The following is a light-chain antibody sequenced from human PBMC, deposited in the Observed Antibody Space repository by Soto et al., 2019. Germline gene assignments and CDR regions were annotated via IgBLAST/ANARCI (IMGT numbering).Light chain of an antibody. J-gene: IGLJ1*01. CDR3: QSYDSSLSGSV. CDR1: NSNIGAGYD. CDR2: GNS. V-gene: IGLV1-40*01. Sequence: QSVLTHPPSVSWAPGHRFTISFTGSNSNIGAGYDVHWYQQLPVTAPKLIIYGNSNRPSVVPDRFSGSKSVTSASLDITGLKAEDEADYYCQSYDSSLSGSVFGTGTKVTVL.